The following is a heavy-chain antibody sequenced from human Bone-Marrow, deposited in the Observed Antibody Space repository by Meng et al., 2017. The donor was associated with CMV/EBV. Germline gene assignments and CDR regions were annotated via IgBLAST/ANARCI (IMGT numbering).Heavy chain of an antibody. CDR2: ISYDGSNK. Sequence: GESLKISCAASGFTFSSYAMHWVRQAPGKGLEWVAVISYDGSNKYYADSVKGRFTISRDNSKSMLYLQMDSLKAKDTAMYYCTRGSPKLRFLEWLLFLPRGGWFDPWGQGTLVTFSS. CDR3: TRGSPKLRFLEWLLFLPRGGWFDP. J-gene: IGHJ5*02. CDR1: GFTFSSYA. D-gene: IGHD3-3*01. V-gene: IGHV3-30*04.